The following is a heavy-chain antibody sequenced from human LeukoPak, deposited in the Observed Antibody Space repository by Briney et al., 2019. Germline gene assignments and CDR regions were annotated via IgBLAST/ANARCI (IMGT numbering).Heavy chain of an antibody. V-gene: IGHV3-23*01. CDR3: AKDPPYYYGSGSYRGD. D-gene: IGHD3-10*01. CDR2: ISGSGGST. CDR1: GFTFRNYA. Sequence: GGSLRLSCAASGFTFRNYAMSWVRQAPGKGLEWVSAISGSGGSTYYADSVKGRFTISRDNSKNTLYLQMNSLRAEDTAVYYCAKDPPYYYGSGSYRGDWGQGTLVTVSS. J-gene: IGHJ4*02.